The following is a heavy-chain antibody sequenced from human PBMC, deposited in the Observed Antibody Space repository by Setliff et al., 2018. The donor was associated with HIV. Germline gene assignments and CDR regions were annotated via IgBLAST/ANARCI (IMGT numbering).Heavy chain of an antibody. CDR2: IYYSGST. D-gene: IGHD3-3*01. CDR3: ARGVNFDY. CDR1: GGSISSYY. J-gene: IGHJ4*02. Sequence: SETLSLTCTVSGGSISSYYWSWIRQPPGKGLEWIGYIYYSGSTNYNPSLKGRVTISVDTSRNQFSLKLTSVTAADTAIYYCARGVNFDYWGQGTQVTVSS. V-gene: IGHV4-59*01.